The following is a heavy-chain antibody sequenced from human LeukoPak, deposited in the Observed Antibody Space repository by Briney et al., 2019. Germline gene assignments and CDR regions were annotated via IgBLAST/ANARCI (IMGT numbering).Heavy chain of an antibody. V-gene: IGHV1-69*13. J-gene: IGHJ4*02. Sequence: SVKVSCKASGGTFSSYAISWVRQAPGQGLEWMGGIIPIFGTANYAQKFQGRVTITADESTSTAYMELRSLRSDDTAVYYCARDHSSGPDYWGQGTLVTVSS. CDR3: ARDHSSGPDY. D-gene: IGHD6-19*01. CDR2: IIPIFGTA. CDR1: GGTFSSYA.